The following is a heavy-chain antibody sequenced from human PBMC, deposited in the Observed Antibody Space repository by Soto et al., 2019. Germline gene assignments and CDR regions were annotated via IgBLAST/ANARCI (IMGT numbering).Heavy chain of an antibody. V-gene: IGHV1-69*12. D-gene: IGHD2-2*01. Sequence: QVQLVQSGAEVKKPGSSVKVSCKASGGTFSSYAISWVRQAPGQGLEWMGGIIPIFGTANYAQKFQGRVTITADESTSTAYMELSSLRSEDTALYFCARHVPTAGYYYGMDVWGQGATVTVSS. CDR3: ARHVPTAGYYYGMDV. J-gene: IGHJ6*02. CDR2: IIPIFGTA. CDR1: GGTFSSYA.